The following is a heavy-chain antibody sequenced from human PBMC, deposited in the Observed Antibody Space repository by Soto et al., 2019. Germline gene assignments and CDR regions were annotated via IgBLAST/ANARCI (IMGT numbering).Heavy chain of an antibody. J-gene: IGHJ6*02. CDR2: ISSSGYTI. CDR1: GFTFSTYS. CDR3: AIDVRSANNFDMDV. Sequence: PGGSLRLSCVASGFTFSTYSMNWVRQAPGKGLEWVSYISSSGYTIYYADSVKGRFSISRDNAENSLYLQMSSLRDEDTAVYYFAIDVRSANNFDMDVWGQGTTVT. V-gene: IGHV3-48*02.